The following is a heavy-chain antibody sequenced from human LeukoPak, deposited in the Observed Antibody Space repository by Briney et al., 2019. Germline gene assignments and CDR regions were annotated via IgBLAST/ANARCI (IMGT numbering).Heavy chain of an antibody. D-gene: IGHD6-19*01. CDR2: INPNSGGT. Sequence: PTASVKVSCKASGYTFTGYYIHWVRQAPGQGLEWMGWINPNSGGTNYAQKFQGRVTITRDTSISTAYMELSRLRSDDIAIYFCATTGREDSSGWFSYYYYYYMDVWGKGTTVTVSS. CDR1: GYTFTGYY. CDR3: ATTGREDSSGWFSYYYYYYMDV. V-gene: IGHV1-2*02. J-gene: IGHJ6*03.